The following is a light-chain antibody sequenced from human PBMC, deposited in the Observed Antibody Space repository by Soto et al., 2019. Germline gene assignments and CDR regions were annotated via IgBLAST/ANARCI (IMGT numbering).Light chain of an antibody. CDR1: QGVSSN. J-gene: IGKJ4*01. Sequence: EIVMTQSPATLSVSPGERATLSCRASQGVSSNLAWYQQKPGQAPRLLIYGASTRATGIPARFSGSGSGTEFTLTICSLQSEDFAVYYCQQYNNWPPLTFGGGTKVDIK. V-gene: IGKV3-15*01. CDR2: GAS. CDR3: QQYNNWPPLT.